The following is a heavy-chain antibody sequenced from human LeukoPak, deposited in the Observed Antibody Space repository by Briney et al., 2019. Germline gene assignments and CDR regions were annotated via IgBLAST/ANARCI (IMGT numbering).Heavy chain of an antibody. J-gene: IGHJ4*02. V-gene: IGHV1-46*01. CDR2: INPSGGST. Sequence: GASVKVSCKASEYTFTRYFIHWVRQAPGRGLEWMGTINPSGGSTGYAQKFQGRVTMTRDTSTSTVYMELSSLRSEDTAVYYCAREGGGGIDIEPSFDYWGQGTLVTASS. CDR3: AREGGGGIDIEPSFDY. D-gene: IGHD2-15*01. CDR1: EYTFTRYF.